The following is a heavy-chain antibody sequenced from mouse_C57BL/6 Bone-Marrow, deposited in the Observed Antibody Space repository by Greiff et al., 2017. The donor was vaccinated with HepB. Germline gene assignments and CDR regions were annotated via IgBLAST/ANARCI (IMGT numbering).Heavy chain of an antibody. CDR2: IWWDDDK. CDR3: ARIPPSHYYGSSPHWYFDV. D-gene: IGHD1-1*01. CDR1: GFSLSTFGMG. J-gene: IGHJ1*03. V-gene: IGHV8-8*01. Sequence: QVTLKESGPGILQPSQTLSLTCSFSGFSLSTFGMGVGWIRQPSGKGLEWLAHIWWDDDKYYNPALKSRLTISKDTSKNQVFLKIANVDTADTATYYCARIPPSHYYGSSPHWYFDVWGTGTTVTVSS.